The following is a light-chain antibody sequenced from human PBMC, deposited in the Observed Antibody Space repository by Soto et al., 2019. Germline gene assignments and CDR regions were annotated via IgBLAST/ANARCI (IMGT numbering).Light chain of an antibody. CDR2: AAA. V-gene: IGKV1-17*01. J-gene: IGKJ1*01. CDR3: LQHITCPPT. CDR1: QGIRND. Sequence: DIQMTQSPSSLSASIGDRVTITCRASQGIRNDLGWYQQKPGKAPKRLIYAAASLQSGVPSRFSGSGSRTAFTLTIASLQLEDFAPHYCLQHITCPPTFGQGTKVEIK.